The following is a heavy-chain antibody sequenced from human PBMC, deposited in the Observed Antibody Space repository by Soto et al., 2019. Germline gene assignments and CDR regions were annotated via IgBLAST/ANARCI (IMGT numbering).Heavy chain of an antibody. J-gene: IGHJ6*02. Sequence: PSQTLSLTCAISGDSVSSNSAAWNWIRQSPSRGLEWLGGTYYRSKWYNDYAVSVKSRITINPDTSKNQFSLQLNSVTPEDTAVYYCAREGFRYCSSTSCPQYYYYYGMDVWGQGTTVTVSS. D-gene: IGHD2-2*01. V-gene: IGHV6-1*01. CDR2: TYYRSKWYN. CDR1: GDSVSSNSAA. CDR3: AREGFRYCSSTSCPQYYYYYGMDV.